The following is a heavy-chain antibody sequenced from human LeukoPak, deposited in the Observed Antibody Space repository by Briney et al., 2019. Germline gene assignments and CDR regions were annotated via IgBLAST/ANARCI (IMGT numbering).Heavy chain of an antibody. CDR2: INHSGST. CDR3: ARHGALTIRTNQFDY. D-gene: IGHD1-14*01. J-gene: IGHJ4*02. Sequence: SETLSLTCAVYGGPFNGYYWSWIRQPPGKGLEWIGEINHSGSTYYNPSLKSRVTISVDTSKNQFSLKLSSVTAADTAVYYCARHGALTIRTNQFDYWGQGTLVTVSS. CDR1: GGPFNGYY. V-gene: IGHV4-34*01.